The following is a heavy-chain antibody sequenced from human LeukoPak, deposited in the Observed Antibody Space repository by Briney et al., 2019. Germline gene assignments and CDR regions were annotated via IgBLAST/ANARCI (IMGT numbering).Heavy chain of an antibody. CDR2: IIPIFGTA. Sequence: SVKVSCKASGGTFSSYAISWVRQAPGQGLEWMGGIIPIFGTANYAQKFQGRVTITAGESTSTAYMELSSLRSEDTAVYYCARGSVLKEQWLVGLDYWGQGTLVTVSS. J-gene: IGHJ4*02. CDR3: ARGSVLKEQWLVGLDY. D-gene: IGHD6-19*01. V-gene: IGHV1-69*13. CDR1: GGTFSSYA.